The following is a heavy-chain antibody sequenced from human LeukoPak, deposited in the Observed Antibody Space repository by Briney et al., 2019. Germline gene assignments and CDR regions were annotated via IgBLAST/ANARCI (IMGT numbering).Heavy chain of an antibody. CDR3: ARARSSNGDSYYFDY. J-gene: IGHJ4*02. CDR2: IYPSGNT. V-gene: IGHV4-30-2*01. CDR1: GASISSGGSS. Sequence: PSETLSLTCAVSGASISSGGSSWSWIRQPPGKGLEWIGYIYPSGNTYYNPSLKSRVTISLDKSKNQFSLNLTSVTAADTAVYYCARARSSNGDSYYFDYWGQGALVTVSS. D-gene: IGHD2-8*01.